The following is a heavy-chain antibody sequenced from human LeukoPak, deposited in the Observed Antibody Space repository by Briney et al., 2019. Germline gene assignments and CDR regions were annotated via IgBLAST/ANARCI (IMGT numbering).Heavy chain of an antibody. CDR2: IHYDGSNK. CDR3: AKDLRELTDFKTFDY. D-gene: IGHD3/OR15-3a*01. V-gene: IGHV3-30*02. J-gene: IGHJ4*02. Sequence: PGGSLRLSCAASGFIFSSYGMHWVRQAPGKGLEWVAFIHYDGSNKYYADSVKGRFTISRDNSKNTLYLQMNSLRAEDTAVYYCAKDLRELTDFKTFDYWGQGTLVTVSS. CDR1: GFIFSSYG.